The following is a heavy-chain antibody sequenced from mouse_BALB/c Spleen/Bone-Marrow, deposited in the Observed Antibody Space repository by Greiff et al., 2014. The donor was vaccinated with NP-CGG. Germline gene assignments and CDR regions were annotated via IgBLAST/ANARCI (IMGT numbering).Heavy chain of an antibody. CDR1: GFTFNDYA. J-gene: IGHJ2*01. Sequence: EVQLEESGGALVKPGGSLKLSCAASGFTFNDYAVSWVRQSPEKRLEWVAEISNGGNYTYYPDTVTVRFTISRDNAKNTLYLEMSSLRTEDTAMYYCSRNSNYSFDFWGQGTTLTVSS. CDR3: SRNSNYSFDF. D-gene: IGHD2-5*01. V-gene: IGHV5-9-4*01. CDR2: ISNGGNYT.